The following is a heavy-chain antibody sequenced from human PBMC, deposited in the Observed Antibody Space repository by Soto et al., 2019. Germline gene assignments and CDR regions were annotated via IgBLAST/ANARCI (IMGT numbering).Heavy chain of an antibody. V-gene: IGHV3-74*01. Sequence: GGSLRLSCAASGFTLSSRWMHWVRQAPGKGLVWVSRIKADGSSTSYADSVKGRFTISRDNSMNTLYLQMNSLRAEDTAMYYCAKVSSSWYAGFFDLWGQGTLVTVSS. CDR2: IKADGSST. J-gene: IGHJ4*02. CDR3: AKVSSSWYAGFFDL. CDR1: GFTLSSRW. D-gene: IGHD6-13*01.